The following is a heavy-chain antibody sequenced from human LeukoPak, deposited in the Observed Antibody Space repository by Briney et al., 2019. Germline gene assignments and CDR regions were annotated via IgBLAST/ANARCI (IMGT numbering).Heavy chain of an antibody. CDR3: ATGHEDYGSGSFDY. Sequence: GGSLRLSCAASGFTFSSYEMNWVRQAPGKGLEWVSYISSSGSTIYYADSVKGRFTISRDNAKNSLYLQMNSLRAEDTAVYYCATGHEDYGSGSFDYWGQGTLVTVSS. J-gene: IGHJ4*02. CDR2: ISSSGSTI. CDR1: GFTFSSYE. V-gene: IGHV3-48*03. D-gene: IGHD3-10*01.